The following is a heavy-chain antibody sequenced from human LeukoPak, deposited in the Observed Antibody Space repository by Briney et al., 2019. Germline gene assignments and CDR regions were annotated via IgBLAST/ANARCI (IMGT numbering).Heavy chain of an antibody. CDR3: ARSLIVGATQYYFDY. D-gene: IGHD1-26*01. CDR2: ISSSSTI. J-gene: IGHJ4*02. V-gene: IGHV3-69-1*01. Sequence: GGSLRLSCAGSGFTFSNAWMSWVRQAPGKGLEWVSYISSSSTIYYADSVKGRFTISRDNAKNSLYLQMNSLRDEDTAVYYCARSLIVGATQYYFDYWGQGTLVTVSS. CDR1: GFTFSNAW.